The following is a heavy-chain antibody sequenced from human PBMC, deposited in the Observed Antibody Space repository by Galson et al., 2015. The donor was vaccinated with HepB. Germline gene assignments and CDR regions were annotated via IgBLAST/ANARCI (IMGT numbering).Heavy chain of an antibody. J-gene: IGHJ4*02. CDR3: ARDGYARFGEPSVFDY. Sequence: SLRLSCAASGFTFSSYSMNWVRQAPGKGLEWVSSISSSSSYIYYADSVKGRFTISRDNAKNSLYLQMNSLRAEDTAVYYCARDGYARFGEPSVFDYWGQGTLVTVSS. V-gene: IGHV3-21*01. CDR2: ISSSSSYI. CDR1: GFTFSSYS. D-gene: IGHD3-10*01.